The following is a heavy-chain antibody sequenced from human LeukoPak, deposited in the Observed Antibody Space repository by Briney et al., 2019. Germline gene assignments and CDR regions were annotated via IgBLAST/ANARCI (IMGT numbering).Heavy chain of an antibody. J-gene: IGHJ6*02. CDR1: GFTFSSYA. CDR2: ISYDGGNK. CDR3: ARDLGGSGSNPYYYYGMDV. Sequence: PGRSLRLSCAASGFTFSSYAMHWVRQAPGKGLEWVAVISYDGGNKYYADSVKGRFTISRDNSKNTLYLQMNSLRAEDTAVYYCARDLGGSGSNPYYYYGMDVWGQGTTVTVSS. D-gene: IGHD1-26*01. V-gene: IGHV3-30-3*01.